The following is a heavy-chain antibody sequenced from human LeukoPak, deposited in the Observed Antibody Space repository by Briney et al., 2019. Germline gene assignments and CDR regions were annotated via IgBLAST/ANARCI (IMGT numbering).Heavy chain of an antibody. D-gene: IGHD3-22*01. J-gene: IGHJ4*02. CDR3: ARGGLNKFDH. V-gene: IGHV4-59*01. Sequence: PSETLSLTCTVSGGSISSYYWSWIRQPPGRGLEWIGFIFYSGTTNYNPSLKRRVTISVDTSKNQFSLKLSSVTAADTAVYYCARGGLNKFDHWGQGTLVSVSS. CDR1: GGSISSYY. CDR2: IFYSGTT.